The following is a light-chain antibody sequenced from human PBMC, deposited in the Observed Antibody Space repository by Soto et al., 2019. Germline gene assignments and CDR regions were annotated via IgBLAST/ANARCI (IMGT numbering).Light chain of an antibody. CDR1: QSVGSA. CDR3: QQYRNWPPLT. CDR2: AAS. J-gene: IGKJ4*01. Sequence: EIVMTQSTATLSVSPGETATLSCRASQSVGSAVAWYQHRPGQAPRLLIVAASIRATGVPGRFSGGGSGTEFTLPISSLQSEDFAAYYCQQYRNWPPLTFGGGTTVEIK. V-gene: IGKV3-15*01.